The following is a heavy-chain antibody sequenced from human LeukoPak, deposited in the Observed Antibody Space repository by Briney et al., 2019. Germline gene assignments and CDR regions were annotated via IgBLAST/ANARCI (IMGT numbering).Heavy chain of an antibody. CDR2: ISAYNGNT. CDR1: GYTFTSYG. J-gene: IGHJ5*02. V-gene: IGHV1-18*01. CDR3: ARESIVGATKVFAFDP. D-gene: IGHD1-26*01. Sequence: ASVKVSCKASGYTFTSYGISWVRQAPGQGLEWMGWISAYNGNTNYAQKLQGRVTMTTDTSTSTAYMELRSLRSDDTAVYYCARESIVGATKVFAFDPWGQGTLVTVSS.